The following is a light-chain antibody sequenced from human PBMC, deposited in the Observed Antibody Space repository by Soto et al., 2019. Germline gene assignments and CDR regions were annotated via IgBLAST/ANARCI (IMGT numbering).Light chain of an antibody. J-gene: IGKJ4*01. CDR3: QQSYSTPLN. CDR1: QSISTY. Sequence: DIQITQSPSPLSASVGDRVTITCRASQSISTYLNWYQQKPGKAPKLLVYAASILQSGVSSRFSGSGSGTDFTLTISSXQPEDFASYYCQQSYSTPLNFGGGTKVDIK. CDR2: AAS. V-gene: IGKV1-39*01.